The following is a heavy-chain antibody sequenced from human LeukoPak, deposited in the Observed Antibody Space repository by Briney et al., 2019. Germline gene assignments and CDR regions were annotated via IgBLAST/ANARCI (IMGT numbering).Heavy chain of an antibody. CDR1: GGSISSSSYY. V-gene: IGHV4-39*07. CDR2: IYYSGST. J-gene: IGHJ4*02. CDR3: ARDPIYYGSGSTV. D-gene: IGHD3-10*01. Sequence: PSETLSLTCTVSGGSISSSSYYWGWIRQPPGKGLEWIGSIYYSGSTYYNPSLKSRVTISVDTSKNQFSLKLNSVTAADTAVYYCARDPIYYGSGSTVWGQGTLVTVSS.